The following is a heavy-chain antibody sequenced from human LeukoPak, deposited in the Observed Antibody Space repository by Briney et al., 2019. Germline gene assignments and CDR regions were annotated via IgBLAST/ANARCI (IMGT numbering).Heavy chain of an antibody. Sequence: PGGSLRLSCAASGFTFSSYGMHWVRQAPGKGLEWVAFVRYDGSNKYYADSVKGRFTISRDNSKNTLYLQMNSLRAEDTAVYYCATFDSSGWYGDFDYWGQGTLVTVSS. J-gene: IGHJ4*02. V-gene: IGHV3-30*02. CDR3: ATFDSSGWYGDFDY. CDR1: GFTFSSYG. CDR2: VRYDGSNK. D-gene: IGHD6-19*01.